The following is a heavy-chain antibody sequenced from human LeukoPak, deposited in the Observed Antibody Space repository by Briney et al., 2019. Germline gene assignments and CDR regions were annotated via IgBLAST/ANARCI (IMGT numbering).Heavy chain of an antibody. J-gene: IGHJ5*02. D-gene: IGHD3-22*01. CDR1: GGSISSYY. CDR2: IYYSGST. Sequence: SETLSLTCTVYGGSISSYYWSWVRQPPGKGLEWHGYIYYSGSTNYNPSLKSRVTISVDTSKNQFSLKLSSVTAADTAVYYCAREPSPEHYYDSSGYYNVPWGQGTLVTVSS. CDR3: AREPSPEHYYDSSGYYNVP. V-gene: IGHV4-59*01.